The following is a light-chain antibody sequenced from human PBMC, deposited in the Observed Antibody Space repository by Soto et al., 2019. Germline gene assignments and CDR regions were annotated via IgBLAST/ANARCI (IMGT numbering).Light chain of an antibody. J-gene: IGKJ4*01. CDR1: QSVSNSF. Sequence: EVVLTQSPGTLSLSPGERATLSCRASQSVSNSFLAWYQQRPGQAPSLLMYGASHRATGIPARFSGSGSGTDFTLTISSLEPEDFAVYYCQQRDNWPLTFGGGTKVDIK. CDR2: GAS. CDR3: QQRDNWPLT. V-gene: IGKV3-11*01.